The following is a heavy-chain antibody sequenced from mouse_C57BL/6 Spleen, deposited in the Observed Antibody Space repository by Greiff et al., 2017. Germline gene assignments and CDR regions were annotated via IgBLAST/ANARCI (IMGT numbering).Heavy chain of an antibody. CDR3: ARPYGNYEAWFAY. Sequence: EVMLVESGGGLVQPGGSLKLSCAASGFTFSDYGMAWVRQAPRKGPEWVAFISNLAYSIYYADTVTGRFTISRENAKNTLYLEMSSLRSEDTAMYYCARPYGNYEAWFAYWGQATLGTVSA. V-gene: IGHV5-15*01. D-gene: IGHD2-1*01. J-gene: IGHJ3*01. CDR2: ISNLAYSI. CDR1: GFTFSDYG.